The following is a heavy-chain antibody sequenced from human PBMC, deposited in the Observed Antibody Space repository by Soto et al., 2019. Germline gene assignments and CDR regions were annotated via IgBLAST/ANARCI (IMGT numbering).Heavy chain of an antibody. CDR2: IYYSGRT. CDR3: ARQRTTVVTQAYFDH. V-gene: IGHV4-39*01. Sequence: WETLSLTGIVSGESISISSYYWCWIRQPPGKGLEWIGSIYYSGRTYYNPSFKSRVTISIDTSKNQFSLKLSSVTATDTAVYYCARQRTTVVTQAYFDHWGQGALVTVSS. D-gene: IGHD2-21*02. J-gene: IGHJ4*02. CDR1: GESISISSYY.